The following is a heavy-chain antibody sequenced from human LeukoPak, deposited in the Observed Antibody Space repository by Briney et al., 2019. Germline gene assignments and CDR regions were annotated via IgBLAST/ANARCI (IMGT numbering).Heavy chain of an antibody. D-gene: IGHD5-18*01. V-gene: IGHV3-23*01. CDR2: ISGSGAST. Sequence: GGSLRLSCAASGFPFSSYAMNWVRQAPGKGLEWVSAISGSGASTYYADSVKDRFTLSRDNSKNTLYLQMNSLRAEDTAVYYCARDRYSYGLGGAFDIWGQGTMVTVSS. CDR1: GFPFSSYA. CDR3: ARDRYSYGLGGAFDI. J-gene: IGHJ3*02.